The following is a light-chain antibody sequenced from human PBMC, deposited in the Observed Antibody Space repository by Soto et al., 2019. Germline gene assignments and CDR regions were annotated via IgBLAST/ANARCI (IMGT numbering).Light chain of an antibody. V-gene: IGLV2-23*01. Sequence: QSALTQPASVSGSPGXSITISCTGXXXDVGSHNLVSWYQQHPDRAPKLMIYEGSKRPSGVSNRFSGSKSGNTASLTISGLQAEDEADYFCCSYAGSSTYIFGSGTKLTVL. CDR3: CSYAGSSTYI. CDR2: EGS. J-gene: IGLJ1*01. CDR1: XXDVGSHNL.